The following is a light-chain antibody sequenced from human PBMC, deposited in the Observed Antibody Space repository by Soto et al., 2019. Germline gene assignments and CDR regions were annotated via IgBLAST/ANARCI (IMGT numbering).Light chain of an antibody. CDR3: SSFTSRFTFV. J-gene: IGLJ1*01. V-gene: IGLV1-44*01. Sequence: QSALTQPPSASATPGQRVTISCSGSNSNIGTNTVNWYQQLPGTAPRLLIYTNNQRPSGVPQRFSGSKTGTSASLAIGGLQSEDGADYYCSSFTSRFTFVFGTGTKVTVL. CDR1: NSNIGTNT. CDR2: TNN.